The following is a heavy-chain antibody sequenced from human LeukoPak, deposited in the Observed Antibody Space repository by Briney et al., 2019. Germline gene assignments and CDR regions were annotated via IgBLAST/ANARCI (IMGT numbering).Heavy chain of an antibody. CDR3: ARETAYYYDNSGWVHAFDI. CDR1: GFTVSSNY. J-gene: IGHJ3*02. CDR2: IYSGGST. D-gene: IGHD3-22*01. V-gene: IGHV3-53*01. Sequence: GGSLRLSCAASGFTVSSNYMTWVRQAPGKGLEWVSVIYSGGSTYYADSVKGRFTISRDNSKNTLYLQMNSLRAEDTAVYYYARETAYYYDNSGWVHAFDIWGQGTMVTVSS.